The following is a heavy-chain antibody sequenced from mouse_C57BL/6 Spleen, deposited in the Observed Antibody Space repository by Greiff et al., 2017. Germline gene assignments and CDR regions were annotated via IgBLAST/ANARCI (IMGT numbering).Heavy chain of an antibody. CDR2: IYWDDDK. D-gene: IGHD2-1*01. V-gene: IGHV8-12*01. CDR1: GFSLSTSGMG. J-gene: IGHJ2*01. Sequence: QVTLKESGPGILQSSQTLSLTCSFSGFSLSTSGMGVSWIRQPSGKGLEWLAHIYWDDDKRYNPSLKSRLTISKDTSRNQVFLKITSVDTADTATYYCARSQEGNYFYYFDYWGQGTTLTVSS. CDR3: ARSQEGNYFYYFDY.